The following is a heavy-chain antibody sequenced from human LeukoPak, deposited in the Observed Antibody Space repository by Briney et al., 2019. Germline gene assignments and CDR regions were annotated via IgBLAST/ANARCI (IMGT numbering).Heavy chain of an antibody. CDR3: ARSGGRDGYNFDY. Sequence: SETLSLTCTVSGASISSYYWSWIRQPPEKGLGWIGYISYSGSTNYNPSLKSRVTISVDTSKNQFSLKLSSVTAADTAVYYCARSGGRDGYNFDYWGQGTLVTVSS. J-gene: IGHJ4*02. V-gene: IGHV4-59*01. CDR1: GASISSYY. D-gene: IGHD5-24*01. CDR2: ISYSGST.